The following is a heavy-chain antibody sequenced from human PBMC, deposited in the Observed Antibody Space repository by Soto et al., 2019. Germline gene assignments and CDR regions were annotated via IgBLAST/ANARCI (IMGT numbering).Heavy chain of an antibody. J-gene: IGHJ6*02. Sequence: QVQLVESGGGVVQPERSQRLSCAASKFTFRTYVMHWVRQAPGKGLEWVALISFDGSNKYYADSVKGRLTISRDNSKNTMYLQMNSLIPEDTAVYYCAREMIPMIMGGMSAMDVWGQGTTVTVSS. CDR2: ISFDGSNK. V-gene: IGHV3-30*04. CDR1: KFTFRTYV. CDR3: AREMIPMIMGGMSAMDV. D-gene: IGHD3-22*01.